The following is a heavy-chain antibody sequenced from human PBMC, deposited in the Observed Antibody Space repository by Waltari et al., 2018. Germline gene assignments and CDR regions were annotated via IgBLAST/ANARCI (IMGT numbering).Heavy chain of an antibody. J-gene: IGHJ4*02. CDR2: ISSSSSYI. V-gene: IGHV3-21*01. D-gene: IGHD3-3*01. Sequence: EVQLVESGGGLVKPGGSLTLSCAASGFPFSSYSLNWARQAPGKGLVWVSSISSSSSYIYYADSVKGRFTISRDNAKNSLYLQMNSLRAEDTAVYYCARRSGSGYYRHWGQGTLVTVSS. CDR3: ARRSGSGYYRH. CDR1: GFPFSSYS.